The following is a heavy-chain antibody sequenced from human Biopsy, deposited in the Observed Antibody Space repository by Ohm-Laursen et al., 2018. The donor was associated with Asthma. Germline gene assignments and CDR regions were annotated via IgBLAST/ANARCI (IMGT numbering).Heavy chain of an antibody. CDR1: SGSGGYMRSGNYY. Sequence: SDTLSLTCSLSSGSGGYMRSGNYYWGWIRQPPGKGLEWIGSIYYSGTTYHNPSLESRVTVSADTSKNQFSLKLTSVTAADTAVYYCVRGSSSWHHGPFHYYYGLDVWGQGTTATVSS. V-gene: IGHV4-39*01. J-gene: IGHJ6*02. D-gene: IGHD6-13*01. CDR3: VRGSSSWHHGPFHYYYGLDV. CDR2: IYYSGTT.